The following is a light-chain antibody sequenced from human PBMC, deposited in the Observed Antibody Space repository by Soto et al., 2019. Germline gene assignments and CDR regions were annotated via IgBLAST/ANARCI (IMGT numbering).Light chain of an antibody. CDR1: QTVSSNY. CDR3: QQYGSPRMT. V-gene: IGKV3-20*01. CDR2: GAS. J-gene: IGKJ5*01. Sequence: ETVLTQSPGTLSLSPGERANLSCRASQTVSSNYLAWYQQKPGQAPRLLIYGASSRGTGIPDRFSGTVSGTDFTLTIIRRVPDDFVVYYCQQYGSPRMTFGQGTRLAIK.